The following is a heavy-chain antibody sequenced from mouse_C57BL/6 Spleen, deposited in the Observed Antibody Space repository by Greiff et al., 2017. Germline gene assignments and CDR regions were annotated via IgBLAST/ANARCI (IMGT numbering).Heavy chain of an antibody. CDR2: IRSKSNNYAT. D-gene: IGHD1-1*01. Sequence: EPGGGLVQPKGSLKLSCAASGFSFNTYAMNWVRQAPGKGLEWVARIRSKSNNYATYYADSVKDRFTISRDDSESMLYLQMNNLKTEDTAMYYCVRENYYGSDWYFDVWGTGTTVTVSS. CDR3: VRENYYGSDWYFDV. J-gene: IGHJ1*03. V-gene: IGHV10-1*01. CDR1: GFSFNTYA.